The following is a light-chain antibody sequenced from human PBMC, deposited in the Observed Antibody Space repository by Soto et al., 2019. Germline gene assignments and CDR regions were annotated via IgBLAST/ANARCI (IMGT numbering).Light chain of an antibody. CDR2: DAS. CDR1: QSISSW. V-gene: IGKV1-5*01. CDR3: QQYNSYWT. Sequence: DIQMTQSPSTLSASVGDRVTITCRASQSISSWLAWYQQKPGKAPKLLIYDASIFESGVPSRFSGSGSATEFTLTINSLQPYDFATYYCQQYNSYWTFGQGNKVAIK. J-gene: IGKJ1*01.